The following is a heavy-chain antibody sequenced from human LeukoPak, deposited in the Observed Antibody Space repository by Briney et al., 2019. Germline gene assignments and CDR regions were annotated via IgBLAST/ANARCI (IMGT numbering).Heavy chain of an antibody. J-gene: IGHJ6*03. CDR1: GGSISSSSYY. CDR2: IYYSGST. V-gene: IGHV4-39*07. D-gene: IGHD3-9*01. Sequence: SETLSLTCTVSGGSISSSSYYWGWIRQPPGKGLEWIGSIYYSGSTNYNPSLKSRVTISVDTSKNQFSLKLSSVTAADTAVYYCARGVRYFDWLLGPYYMDVWGKGTTVTISS. CDR3: ARGVRYFDWLLGPYYMDV.